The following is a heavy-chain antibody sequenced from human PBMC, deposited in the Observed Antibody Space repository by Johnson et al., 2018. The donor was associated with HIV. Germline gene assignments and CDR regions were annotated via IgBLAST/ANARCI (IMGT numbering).Heavy chain of an antibody. CDR3: ARDIVVVPAAGSSSSSAFDI. V-gene: IGHV3-30*02. D-gene: IGHD2-2*01. Sequence: QVQLVESGGGLVQPGGSLRLSCVASGFTFSSYARSWVREAPGKGLEWVAFIRYDGSNKYYAASVKGRFTISRDNAKNSLYLQMNSLTAEDTALYYCARDIVVVPAAGSSSSSAFDIWGQGTMVTVSS. CDR2: IRYDGSNK. CDR1: GFTFSSYA. J-gene: IGHJ3*02.